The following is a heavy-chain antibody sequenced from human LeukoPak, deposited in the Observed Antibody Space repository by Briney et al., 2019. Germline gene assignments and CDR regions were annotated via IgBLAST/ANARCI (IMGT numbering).Heavy chain of an antibody. D-gene: IGHD6-19*01. J-gene: IGHJ6*02. V-gene: IGHV1-3*01. CDR1: GYTFTSYA. CDR3: ARALSRIAVAGTPLNYYYYGMDV. Sequence: GASVKVSCKASGYTFTSYAMHWVRQAPGQRLEGMEWINAGNGNTKYSQKFQGRVTITRDTSASTAYMELSSLRSEDTAVYYCARALSRIAVAGTPLNYYYYGMDVWGQGTTVTVSS. CDR2: INAGNGNT.